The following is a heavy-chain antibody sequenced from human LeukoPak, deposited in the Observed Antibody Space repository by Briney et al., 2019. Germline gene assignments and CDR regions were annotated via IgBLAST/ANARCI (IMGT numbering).Heavy chain of an antibody. V-gene: IGHV1-69*04. J-gene: IGHJ3*02. CDR2: IIAMIGTA. Sequence: SVKVSCKASGGIFSNHAVTWVRQAPGQGLEWMGRIIAMIGTAKYAQKFQGRVTFTADTSTNTAYMELSSLTSEDTALYFCAKGATVGKEALDIWGQGSLVTVSS. CDR1: GGIFSNHA. D-gene: IGHD1-14*01. CDR3: AKGATVGKEALDI.